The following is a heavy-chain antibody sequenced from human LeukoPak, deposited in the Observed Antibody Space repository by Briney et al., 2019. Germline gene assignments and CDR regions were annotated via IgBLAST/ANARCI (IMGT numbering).Heavy chain of an antibody. CDR2: ISYDRSNK. J-gene: IGHJ5*02. V-gene: IGHV3-30-3*01. Sequence: GGPLTLLCAASGYPYSLYAMHWPRRAPGKALEWVTDISYDRSNKFYAASVKRIFTISRDNSKNTLYLQMNSLRAEDTAVYYCAREGEGVAAAWGQGTLVTASS. CDR3: AREGEGVAAA. CDR1: GYPYSLYA. D-gene: IGHD6-13*01.